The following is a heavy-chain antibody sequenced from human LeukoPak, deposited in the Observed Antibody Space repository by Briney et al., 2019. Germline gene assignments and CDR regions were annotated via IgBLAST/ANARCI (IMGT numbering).Heavy chain of an antibody. CDR2: IIPIFGTA. J-gene: IGHJ3*02. Sequence: SVKVSCKASVCTFSSYAISWVRQAPGQGLEGMGGIIPIFGTANYAQKFQGRVTITADESTSTAYMELSSLRSEDTAVYYCARDGPIAAAGNHDAFDIWGQGTMVTVSS. CDR1: VCTFSSYA. CDR3: ARDGPIAAAGNHDAFDI. D-gene: IGHD6-13*01. V-gene: IGHV1-69*01.